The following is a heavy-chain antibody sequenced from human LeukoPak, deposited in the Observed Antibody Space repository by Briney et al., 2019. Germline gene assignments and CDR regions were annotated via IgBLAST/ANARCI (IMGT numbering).Heavy chain of an antibody. V-gene: IGHV4-59*12. CDR2: IYYSGST. J-gene: IGHJ4*02. D-gene: IGHD5-24*01. CDR3: ASRLRDGYNFDY. CDR1: GGSISSYY. Sequence: SETLSLTCTVSGGSISSYYWSWIRQPPGKGLEWIGYIYYSGSTNYNPSLKSRVTISVDTSKNQFSLKLSSVTAADTAVYYCASRLRDGYNFDYWGQGTLVTVSS.